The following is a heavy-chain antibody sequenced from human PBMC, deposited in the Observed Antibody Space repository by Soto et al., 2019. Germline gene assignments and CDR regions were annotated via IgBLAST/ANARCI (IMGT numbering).Heavy chain of an antibody. CDR1: GFSLSTSGEG. CDR3: AHRRAMYYESPLDY. D-gene: IGHD3-3*01. V-gene: IGHV2-5*02. Sequence: QITLKESGPTLVKPTQTLTLTCTFSGFSLSTSGEGVGWLRQPPGKALEWLALIYWDDEKRYSPSLKSRLTIPQGTTENQVVLTMTNMDPVDTGTYYCAHRRAMYYESPLDYWGQGTLVTVSS. J-gene: IGHJ4*02. CDR2: IYWDDEK.